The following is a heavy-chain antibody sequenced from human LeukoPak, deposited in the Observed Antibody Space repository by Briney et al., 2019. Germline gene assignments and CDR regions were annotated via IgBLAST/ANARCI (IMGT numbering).Heavy chain of an antibody. CDR1: GFTFSSYS. Sequence: GGSLRLSCAASGFTFSSYSMNWVRQAPGKGLEWVSYISSSSSTIYYADSVKGRFTISRDNAKNSLYLQMNSLRAEDTAVYYCASLGREDWFDPWGQGTLVTVSS. CDR3: ASLGREDWFDP. CDR2: ISSSSSTI. D-gene: IGHD1-26*01. J-gene: IGHJ5*02. V-gene: IGHV3-48*04.